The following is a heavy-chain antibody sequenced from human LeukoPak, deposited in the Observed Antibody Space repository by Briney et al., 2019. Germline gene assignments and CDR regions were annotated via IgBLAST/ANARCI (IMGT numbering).Heavy chain of an antibody. CDR1: GFTFSSYA. D-gene: IGHD6-13*01. Sequence: PGGSLRLSCAASGFTFSSYAMGWVRQAPRKGLEWVSAISGSGGSTYYADSVKGRFTISRDNSKNTLYLQMNSLRAEDTAVYYCAKDQSVGSWYSGLYGPFDYWGQGTLVTVSS. J-gene: IGHJ4*02. CDR3: AKDQSVGSWYSGLYGPFDY. V-gene: IGHV3-23*01. CDR2: ISGSGGST.